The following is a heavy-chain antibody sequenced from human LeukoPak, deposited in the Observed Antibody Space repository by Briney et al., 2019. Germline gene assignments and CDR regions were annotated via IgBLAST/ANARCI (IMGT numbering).Heavy chain of an antibody. CDR1: GFTVSNSY. CDR3: ARGSTYYDSSGQVPFDY. V-gene: IGHV3-53*01. J-gene: IGHJ4*02. CDR2: IYSSGSA. D-gene: IGHD3-22*01. Sequence: GGSLRLSCAASGFTVSNSYMNWVRQAPGKGLEWVSIIYSSGSAHYADSVRGRFTISRDNAKNSLYLQMNSLRAEDTAVYYCARGSTYYDSSGQVPFDYWGQGTLVTVSS.